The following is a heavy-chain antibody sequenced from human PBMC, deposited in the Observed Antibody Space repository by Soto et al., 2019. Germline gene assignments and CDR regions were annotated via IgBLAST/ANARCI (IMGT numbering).Heavy chain of an antibody. J-gene: IGHJ6*02. D-gene: IGHD6-19*01. Sequence: GASVKVSCKASGYTFTSYCMHWVRQAPGQGLEWMGIINPSGGSTSYAQKFQGRVTMTRDTSTSTVYMELSSLRSEDTAVYYCARDFNSSGWPTGMDVWGQGTTVTVSS. CDR3: ARDFNSSGWPTGMDV. CDR1: GYTFTSYC. CDR2: INPSGGST. V-gene: IGHV1-46*01.